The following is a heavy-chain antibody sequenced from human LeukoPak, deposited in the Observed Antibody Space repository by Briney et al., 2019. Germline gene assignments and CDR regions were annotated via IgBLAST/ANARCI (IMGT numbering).Heavy chain of an antibody. CDR1: GFTFSIYA. CDR2: TSGSGGYT. D-gene: IGHD6-19*01. V-gene: IGHV3-23*01. Sequence: PGGFLRLSCAASGFTFSIYAMSWVRQAPGRGLEWVSATSGSGGYTYYADSVKGRFTISRDNSKNTLYLQMNSLRAEDTAVYYCAKRSAESSGWFTDWGQGTLVTVSS. CDR3: AKRSAESSGWFTD. J-gene: IGHJ4*02.